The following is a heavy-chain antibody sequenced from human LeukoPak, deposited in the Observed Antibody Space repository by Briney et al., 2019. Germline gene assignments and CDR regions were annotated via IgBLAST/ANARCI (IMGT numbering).Heavy chain of an antibody. Sequence: PGGSLRLSCAASGFTFSSYWMSWVRQAPGKGLEWGANIKQDGSEKYYVDSVKGRFTISRDNAKNSLYLQMNSLRAEDTAVYYCARASGLGYCSSTSCYTRYYCYYGMDVWGQGTTVTVSS. CDR2: IKQDGSEK. D-gene: IGHD2-2*02. V-gene: IGHV3-7*04. CDR1: GFTFSSYW. J-gene: IGHJ6*02. CDR3: ARASGLGYCSSTSCYTRYYCYYGMDV.